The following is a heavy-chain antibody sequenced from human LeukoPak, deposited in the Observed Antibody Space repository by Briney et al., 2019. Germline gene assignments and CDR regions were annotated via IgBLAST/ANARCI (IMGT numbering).Heavy chain of an antibody. CDR1: GGSFSGYY. CDR3: ARAPSSSPTNYFDY. V-gene: IGHV4-31*11. J-gene: IGHJ4*02. D-gene: IGHD6-6*01. CDR2: IYYSGST. Sequence: PSETLSLTCAVYGGSFSGYYWSWIRQHPGKGLEWIGYIYYSGSTYYNPSLKSRVTISVDTSKNQFSLKLSSVTAADTAVYYCARAPSSSPTNYFDYWGQGTLVTVSS.